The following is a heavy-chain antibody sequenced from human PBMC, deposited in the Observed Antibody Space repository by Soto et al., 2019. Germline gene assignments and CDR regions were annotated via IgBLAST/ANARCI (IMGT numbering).Heavy chain of an antibody. CDR2: IYYSGST. CDR1: GGSISSYY. CDR3: ARSLIVVLAINWFDP. V-gene: IGHV4-59*01. Sequence: SETLSLTCTVSGGSISSYYWSWIRQPPGKGLEWIGYIYYSGSTNYNPSLKSRVTISVDTSKNQFSLKLSSVTAADTAVYYCARSLIVVLAINWFDPWGQGTLVTVSS. D-gene: IGHD2-2*01. J-gene: IGHJ5*02.